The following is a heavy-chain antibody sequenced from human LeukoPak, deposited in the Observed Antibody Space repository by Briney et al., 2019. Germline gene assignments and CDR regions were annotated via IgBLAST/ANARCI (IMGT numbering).Heavy chain of an antibody. V-gene: IGHV3-23*01. CDR3: AKVGYSSGWYAQYYFDY. D-gene: IGHD6-19*01. CDR2: ISGSGGRT. J-gene: IGHJ4*02. CDR1: GFTFSSYA. Sequence: GGSLRLSCAASGFTFSSYAMSWVRQAPGKGLEWVSAISGSGGRTYYADSVKGRFTISRDNSKNTLYLQMNSLRAEDTAVYYCAKVGYSSGWYAQYYFDYWGQGTLVTVSS.